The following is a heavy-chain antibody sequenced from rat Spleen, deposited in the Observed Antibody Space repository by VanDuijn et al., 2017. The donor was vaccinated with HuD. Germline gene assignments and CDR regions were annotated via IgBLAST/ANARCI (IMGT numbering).Heavy chain of an antibody. Sequence: EVQLAESGGGLVQPGRSLKLSCAASGFTFSDYYMAWIRQAPTKGLEWVASISIGGSSTYYRDSVKGRFSISRDDAKSTLYLQMDSLRSEDTATYYCARRGNSVYWNFDFWGPGTMVTVSS. D-gene: IGHD4-4*01. CDR2: ISIGGSST. V-gene: IGHV5-25*01. J-gene: IGHJ1*01. CDR3: ARRGNSVYWNFDF. CDR1: GFTFSDYY.